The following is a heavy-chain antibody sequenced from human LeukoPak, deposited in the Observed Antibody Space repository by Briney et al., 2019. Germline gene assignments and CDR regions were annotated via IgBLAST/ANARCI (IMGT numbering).Heavy chain of an antibody. Sequence: SVKVSCKASGGTFSSYAISWVRQAPGQGLEWMGGIIPIFGTANYAQKFQGRVTMTEDTSTDTAYMELSSLRSEDTAVYYCATKPDYFDYWGQGTLVTVSS. D-gene: IGHD1-14*01. J-gene: IGHJ4*02. CDR2: IIPIFGTA. CDR1: GGTFSSYA. CDR3: ATKPDYFDY. V-gene: IGHV1-69*06.